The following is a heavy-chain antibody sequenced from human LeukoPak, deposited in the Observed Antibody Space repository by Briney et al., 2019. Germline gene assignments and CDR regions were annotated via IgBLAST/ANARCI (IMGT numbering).Heavy chain of an antibody. V-gene: IGHV5-51*01. J-gene: IGHJ5*02. CDR1: GSSFTSYW. CDR3: ARHGATSSWSENWFDP. D-gene: IGHD6-13*01. Sequence: GASLQISCKGSGSSFTSYWIGWVRQMPGKGLEWMGIIYPGGSDTRYSPSFQGQVTISADKSISTAYLQWSSLKASDTAMYYCARHGATSSWSENWFDPWGQGTLVTVSS. CDR2: IYPGGSDT.